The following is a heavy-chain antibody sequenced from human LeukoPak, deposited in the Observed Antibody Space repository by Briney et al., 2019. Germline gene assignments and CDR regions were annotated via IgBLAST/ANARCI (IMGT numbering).Heavy chain of an antibody. J-gene: IGHJ5*02. V-gene: IGHV3-9*01. CDR1: GFTFDHYA. Sequence: GGSLRLSCVTSGFTFDHYAMHWVRQAPGKGLEWVSGISWNGGSIGYADSVKGRFTISRDTAKNSLYLQMNSLRADDTALYYCARDPYGDPNWFDPWGQGTLVTVSS. D-gene: IGHD4-17*01. CDR2: ISWNGGSI. CDR3: ARDPYGDPNWFDP.